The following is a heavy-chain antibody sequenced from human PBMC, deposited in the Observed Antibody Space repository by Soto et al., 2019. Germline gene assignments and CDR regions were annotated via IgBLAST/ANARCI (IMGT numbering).Heavy chain of an antibody. Sequence: SETLSLTCTVSGDSITNCYWSWIRQPPGKGLEWVGNIYYTGSTNYNPSLKSRVTISIDTSKNQFSLRLSSVTAADTAVYYCARDSRVPTWGQGTLVTVSS. CDR2: IYYTGST. CDR1: GDSITNCY. CDR3: ARDSRVPT. V-gene: IGHV4-59*01. J-gene: IGHJ5*02.